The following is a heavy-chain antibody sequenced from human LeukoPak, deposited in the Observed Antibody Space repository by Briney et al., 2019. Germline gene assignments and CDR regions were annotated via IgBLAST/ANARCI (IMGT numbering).Heavy chain of an antibody. V-gene: IGHV1-8*01. D-gene: IGHD6-19*01. Sequence: ASVKVSCKASGYTFTSYDINWVRQATGQGLEWMGWMNPNSGNTGYAQKFQGRVTMTRNTSISTAYMELSSLRSEDTAVYYCARGGVAVAGLQRRAFDIWGQGTMVTVSS. CDR3: ARGGVAVAGLQRRAFDI. CDR2: MNPNSGNT. J-gene: IGHJ3*02. CDR1: GYTFTSYD.